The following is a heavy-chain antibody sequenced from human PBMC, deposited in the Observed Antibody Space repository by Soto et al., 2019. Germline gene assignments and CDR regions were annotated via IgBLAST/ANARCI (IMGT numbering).Heavy chain of an antibody. J-gene: IGHJ1*01. CDR2: VAHDGTSK. CDR3: ARDNRITSIVAAIDR. Sequence: LSLSCPAPGCSFSGHAMNWVGRAPGKGLEWVSFVAHDGTSKYYAGSVKGRFTISSDKASNTLFLQMNSLDTEDTAVYYCARDNRITSIVAAIDRWGRGTLVT. V-gene: IGHV3-30-3*01. CDR1: GCSFSGHA. D-gene: IGHD1-20*01.